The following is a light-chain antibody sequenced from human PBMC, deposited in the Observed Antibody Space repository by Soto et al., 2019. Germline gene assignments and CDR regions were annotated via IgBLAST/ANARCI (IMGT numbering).Light chain of an antibody. Sequence: QSVLTQPRSVSGSPGQSVTISCTGTSSDVGGYNYVSWYQQHPGRAPKLMIYDVTKRPSGVPDRLSGSKSGSTASLTISGLEAEDEADYYCCSYAGSYSWVFGGGTKVTVL. CDR1: SSDVGGYNY. CDR3: CSYAGSYSWV. V-gene: IGLV2-11*01. J-gene: IGLJ3*02. CDR2: DVT.